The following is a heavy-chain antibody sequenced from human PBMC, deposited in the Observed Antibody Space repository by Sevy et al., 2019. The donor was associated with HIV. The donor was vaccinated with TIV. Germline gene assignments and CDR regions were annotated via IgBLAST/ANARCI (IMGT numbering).Heavy chain of an antibody. CDR1: GFTFSNYG. CDR2: IWYDGSYK. D-gene: IGHD3-10*01. V-gene: IGHV3-33*01. Sequence: GGSLRLSCAASGFTFSNYGMHWVRQAPGKGLEWVAVIWYDGSYKYYADSVKGRFTISRDNTKSTLYLQMNSLRAEDTAVYYCARDRPELPDWGQGTLVTVSS. CDR3: ARDRPELPD. J-gene: IGHJ4*02.